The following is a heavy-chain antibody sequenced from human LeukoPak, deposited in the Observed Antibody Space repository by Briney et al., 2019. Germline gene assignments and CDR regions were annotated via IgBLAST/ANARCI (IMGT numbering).Heavy chain of an antibody. V-gene: IGHV4-59*01. CDR3: ARQSISGSSLGYFDY. CDR1: GGSISSYY. J-gene: IGHJ4*02. Sequence: SETLSLTCTVSGGSISSYYWSWIRQPPGKGLEWIGNIYDSGSTNYNPSLKSRVTISVDTSKNQCSLKLSSVTAADTAVYYCARQSISGSSLGYFDYWGQGTLVNVSS. CDR2: IYDSGST. D-gene: IGHD3-22*01.